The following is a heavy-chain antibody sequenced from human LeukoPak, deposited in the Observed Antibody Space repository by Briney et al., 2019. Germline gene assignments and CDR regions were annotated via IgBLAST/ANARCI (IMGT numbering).Heavy chain of an antibody. Sequence: PVGSLRLSCAASGFTFSSYAMHWVRQAPGKGLEWVAVISYDGSNKYYADSVKGRFTISRDNSKNTLYLQMNSLRAEDTAVYYCARAPDQQEFDYWGQGTLVTVSS. CDR3: ARAPDQQEFDY. D-gene: IGHD1/OR15-1a*01. CDR1: GFTFSSYA. J-gene: IGHJ4*02. CDR2: ISYDGSNK. V-gene: IGHV3-30*04.